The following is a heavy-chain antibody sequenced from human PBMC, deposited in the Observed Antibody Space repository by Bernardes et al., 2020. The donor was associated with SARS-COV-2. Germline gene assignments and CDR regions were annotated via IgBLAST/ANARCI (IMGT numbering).Heavy chain of an antibody. CDR3: ARDGTYYYDSSGYYSDY. V-gene: IGHV3-21*01. CDR2: ISSSSSYI. Sequence: LRLSCAASGFTFSSYSMNWVRQAPGKGLEWVSSISSSSSYIYYADSVKGRFTISRDNAKNSLYLQMNSLRAEDTAVYYCARDGTYYYDSSGYYSDYWGQGTLVTVSS. CDR1: GFTFSSYS. D-gene: IGHD3-22*01. J-gene: IGHJ4*02.